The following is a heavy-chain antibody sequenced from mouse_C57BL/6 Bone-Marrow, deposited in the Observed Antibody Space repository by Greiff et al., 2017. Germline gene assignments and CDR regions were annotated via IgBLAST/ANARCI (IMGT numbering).Heavy chain of an antibody. Sequence: QVQLQQPGAELVKPGASVKLSCKAYGYTFTSYWMHWVKQRPGQGLEWIGMIHPNSGSTNYNEKFKSKATLTVDKSSSTAYMQLSSLTSEDSAVYYCARRITTVDWYFDVWGTGTTVTVSS. V-gene: IGHV1-64*01. CDR1: GYTFTSYW. D-gene: IGHD1-1*01. CDR2: IHPNSGST. J-gene: IGHJ1*03. CDR3: ARRITTVDWYFDV.